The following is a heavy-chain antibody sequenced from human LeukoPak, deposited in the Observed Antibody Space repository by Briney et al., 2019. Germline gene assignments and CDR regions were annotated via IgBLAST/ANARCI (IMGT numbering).Heavy chain of an antibody. Sequence: SETLSLTCNVSGGSISSGDYYWGWIRQPPGKGLEWIATISYSGSIYYNPSVKSRVTISRDTSKNQFSVSLNSVTAADTAVYYCVRVRSGSISDSWGQGTLVTVSS. J-gene: IGHJ1*01. CDR1: GGSISSGDYY. D-gene: IGHD1-26*01. V-gene: IGHV4-39*07. CDR3: VRVRSGSISDS. CDR2: ISYSGSI.